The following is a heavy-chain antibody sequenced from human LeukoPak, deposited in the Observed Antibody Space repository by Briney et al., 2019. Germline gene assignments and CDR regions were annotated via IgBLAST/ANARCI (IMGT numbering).Heavy chain of an antibody. CDR2: INHSGST. Sequence: SETLSLTCAVYGGSFSGYYWSWIRQPPGKGLEWIGEINHSGSTNYNPSLKSRVTISVDTSKNQFSLKLSSVTAADTAVYYCARSRQGYCSSTSCFGGWFDPWGQGTLVTVSS. D-gene: IGHD2-2*01. CDR1: GGSFSGYY. V-gene: IGHV4-34*01. J-gene: IGHJ5*02. CDR3: ARSRQGYCSSTSCFGGWFDP.